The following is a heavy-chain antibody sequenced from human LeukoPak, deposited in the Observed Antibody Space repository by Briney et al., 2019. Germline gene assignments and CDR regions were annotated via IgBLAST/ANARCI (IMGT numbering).Heavy chain of an antibody. Sequence: GGSLRLSCAASGFTFSSYGMHWVRQAPGKGLEWVAFIRYDGNYKYFADSVKGRFTISRDNSKNTLYLQMNSLRPEDTAVYYCAKGRDESQVVPGFWGQGTLVTVSS. CDR1: GFTFSSYG. CDR2: IRYDGNYK. V-gene: IGHV3-30*02. CDR3: AKGRDESQVVPGF. D-gene: IGHD2-15*01. J-gene: IGHJ4*02.